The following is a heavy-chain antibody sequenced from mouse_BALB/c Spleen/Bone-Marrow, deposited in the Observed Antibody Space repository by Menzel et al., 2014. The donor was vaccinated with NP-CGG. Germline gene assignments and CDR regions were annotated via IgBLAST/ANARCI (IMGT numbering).Heavy chain of an antibody. CDR2: IRNQANGYTT. CDR3: ARASNTVLRLAWFAY. Sequence: EVQLVESGGGLVQPGGSLRLSCATSGFTFTDYYMSWVRQPPGKALEWLGFIRNQANGYTTEYSESVKGRFTISRDNSQSILYLQMDTLRAKDSAAYYCARASNTVLRLAWFAYWGQGTLVTVSA. J-gene: IGHJ3*01. D-gene: IGHD1-2*01. CDR1: GFTFTDYY. V-gene: IGHV7-3*02.